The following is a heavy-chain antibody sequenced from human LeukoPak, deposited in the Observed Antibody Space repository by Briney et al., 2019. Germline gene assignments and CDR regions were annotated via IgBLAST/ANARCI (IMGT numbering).Heavy chain of an antibody. D-gene: IGHD2/OR15-2a*01. CDR1: AFSSNTYS. CDR3: ARGGVSHFES. CDR2: MKEDGSAT. J-gene: IGHJ4*02. Sequence: GGSLRHSRAADSAFSSNTYSWIRQTPGKGLEWVAKMKEDGSATYYVDSVKGRFTISRDNAKRSLWLQMSSLKVEDTAVYYCARGGVSHFESWGQGNLVTVST. V-gene: IGHV3-7*04.